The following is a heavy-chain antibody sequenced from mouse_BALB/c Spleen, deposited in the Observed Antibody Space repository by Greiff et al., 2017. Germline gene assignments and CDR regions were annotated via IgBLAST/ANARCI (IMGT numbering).Heavy chain of an antibody. Sequence: QVQLQQPGAELVKPGASVKMSCKASGYTFTSYNMHWVKQTPGQGLEWIGAIYPGNGDTSYNQKFKGKATLTADKSSSTAYMQLSSLTSEDSAVYYCARGGLGSSYDYAMDYWGQGTSVTVSS. J-gene: IGHJ4*01. CDR2: IYPGNGDT. V-gene: IGHV1-12*01. D-gene: IGHD1-1*01. CDR1: GYTFTSYN. CDR3: ARGGLGSSYDYAMDY.